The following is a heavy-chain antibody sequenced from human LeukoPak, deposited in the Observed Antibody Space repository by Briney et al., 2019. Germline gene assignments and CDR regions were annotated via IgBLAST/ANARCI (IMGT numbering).Heavy chain of an antibody. V-gene: IGHV3-9*01. J-gene: IGHJ6*03. CDR1: GFTFDDYA. Sequence: SGRSLRLSCAASGFTFDDYAMHWVRQAPGKGLEWVSGISWNSGSIGYADSVKGRFTISRDNAKNSLYLRMNSLRAEDTALYYCAKALSGSWDYYYMDVWGKGTTVTVSS. CDR3: AKALSGSWDYYYMDV. D-gene: IGHD1-26*01. CDR2: ISWNSGSI.